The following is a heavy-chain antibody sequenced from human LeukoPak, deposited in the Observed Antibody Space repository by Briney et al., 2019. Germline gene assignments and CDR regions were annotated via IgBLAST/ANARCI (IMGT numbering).Heavy chain of an antibody. D-gene: IGHD3-10*01. J-gene: IGHJ4*02. CDR3: ARYYGSGSYYNVFDY. CDR1: GGSISTYY. Sequence: SETLSLTCTVSGGSISTYYWSWIRQPAGKGLEWIGRIYTSGSTNYNPSLKSRVTISVDTSKNQFSLKLSSVTAADTAVYYCARYYGSGSYYNVFDYWGQGTLVTVSS. CDR2: IYTSGST. V-gene: IGHV4-4*07.